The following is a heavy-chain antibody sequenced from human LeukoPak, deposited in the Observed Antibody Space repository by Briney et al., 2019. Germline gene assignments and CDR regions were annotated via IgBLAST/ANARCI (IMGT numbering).Heavy chain of an antibody. CDR3: TTEPEYSYFDY. CDR2: IKSKTVGGTT. V-gene: IGHV3-15*01. D-gene: IGHD1-1*01. Sequence: GGSLRLSCAASGFTFSNAWMSWVRQAPGKGLEWVGRIKSKTVGGTTDYAAPVKGRFTISRDDSKNTLYLQMNSLKTEDTAVYYCTTEPEYSYFDYWGQGTLVTVSS. J-gene: IGHJ4*02. CDR1: GFTFSNAW.